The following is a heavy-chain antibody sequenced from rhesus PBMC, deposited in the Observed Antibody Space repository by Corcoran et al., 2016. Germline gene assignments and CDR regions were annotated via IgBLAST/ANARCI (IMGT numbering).Heavy chain of an antibody. D-gene: IGHD5-42*01. Sequence: QVQLQESGPGVVKPSETLSLTCAVSGGSISGDYLWSWIRQPPGKGLEWIGYIFGGSGSTGYNPSLKSRDIISIDPSKNQFSLKLSSVTAADTAVYYCARALGDTWGAFDFWGQGLRVTVSS. V-gene: IGHV4S7*01. CDR3: ARALGDTWGAFDF. CDR2: IFGGSGST. CDR1: GGSISGDY. J-gene: IGHJ3*01.